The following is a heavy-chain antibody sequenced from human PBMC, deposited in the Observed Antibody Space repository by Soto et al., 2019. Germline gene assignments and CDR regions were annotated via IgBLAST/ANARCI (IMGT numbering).Heavy chain of an antibody. CDR3: ARELDPYYGGNSLSLDY. Sequence: QVQLVQSGAEVKKPGSSVKVSCKASGGSFSTYGINWVRLAPGQGLEWMGGIIPKFGTTNYAQKFRGRVMITADESTNTSYMELNYLRSEDTAVYFCARELDPYYGGNSLSLDYWCQGTPVTVSS. CDR1: GGSFSTYG. D-gene: IGHD4-17*01. J-gene: IGHJ4*02. CDR2: IIPKFGTT. V-gene: IGHV1-69*13.